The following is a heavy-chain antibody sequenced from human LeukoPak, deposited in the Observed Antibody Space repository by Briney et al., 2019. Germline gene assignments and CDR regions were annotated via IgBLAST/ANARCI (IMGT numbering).Heavy chain of an antibody. Sequence: GGSLRLSCAASGFTFSSYSMNWVRQAPGKGLEWVSSISSSSSYIYYADSVKGRFTISRDNSKNTLYLQMNSLRAEDTAVYYCARDELERRAFDYWGQGTLVTVSS. CDR2: ISSSSSYI. D-gene: IGHD1-1*01. V-gene: IGHV3-21*01. CDR1: GFTFSSYS. J-gene: IGHJ4*02. CDR3: ARDELERRAFDY.